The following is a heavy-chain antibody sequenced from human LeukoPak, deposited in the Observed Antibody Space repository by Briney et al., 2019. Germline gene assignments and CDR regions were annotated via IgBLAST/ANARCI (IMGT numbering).Heavy chain of an antibody. D-gene: IGHD4/OR15-4a*01. CDR2: INHSGST. CDR3: ARGKRWSGYYDAKGYFDY. CDR1: GGSISGYY. V-gene: IGHV4-34*01. Sequence: SETLSLTCTVSGGSISGYYWSWIRQPPGKGLEWIGEINHSGSTNYNPSLKSRVTISVDTSKNQFSLKLSSVTAADTAVYYCARGKRWSGYYDAKGYFDYWGQGTLVTVSS. J-gene: IGHJ4*02.